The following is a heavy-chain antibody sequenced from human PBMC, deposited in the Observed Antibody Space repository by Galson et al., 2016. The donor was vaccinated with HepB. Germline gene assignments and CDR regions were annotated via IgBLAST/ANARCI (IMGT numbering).Heavy chain of an antibody. CDR3: ARARISSTAVNYYDAFDI. D-gene: IGHD2-2*01. V-gene: IGHV3-7*01. CDR1: GFIFSNYW. J-gene: IGHJ3*02. Sequence: SLRLSCAGFGFIFSNYWMNWVRQAPGEGLEWVANIKQDGSEKDYVASVKGRFTISRDNAKKLMYLEMSSLRAEDTAVYYCARARISSTAVNYYDAFDIWGQGTMVTVSS. CDR2: IKQDGSEK.